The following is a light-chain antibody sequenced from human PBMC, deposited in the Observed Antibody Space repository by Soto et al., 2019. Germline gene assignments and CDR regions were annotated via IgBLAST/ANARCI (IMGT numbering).Light chain of an antibody. J-gene: IGLJ1*01. V-gene: IGLV1-51*01. CDR1: SSNIGNNY. Sequence: QSVLTQPPSVSAAPGQTVTISCSGNSSNIGNNYVSWYQQVPGTAPQLFIFDNDERPSGIPDRFSGSNSGTSTTLAITGLQTGDEADYYCGTGDGSLSAGGVFGTGTKVTVL. CDR3: GTGDGSLSAGGV. CDR2: DND.